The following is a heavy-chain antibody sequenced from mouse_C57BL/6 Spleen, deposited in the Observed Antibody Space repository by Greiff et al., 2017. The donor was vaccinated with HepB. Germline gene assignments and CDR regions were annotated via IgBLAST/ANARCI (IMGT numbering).Heavy chain of an antibody. Sequence: DVKLVESGGGLVKPGGSLKLSCAASGFTFSSYAMSWVRQTPEKRLEWVATISDGGSYTYYPDNVKGRFTISRDNAKNNLYLQMSHLKSEDTAMYYCARDGDGYDRAMDYWGQGTSVTVSS. CDR1: GFTFSSYA. CDR2: ISDGGSYT. CDR3: ARDGDGYDRAMDY. D-gene: IGHD2-2*01. V-gene: IGHV5-4*01. J-gene: IGHJ4*01.